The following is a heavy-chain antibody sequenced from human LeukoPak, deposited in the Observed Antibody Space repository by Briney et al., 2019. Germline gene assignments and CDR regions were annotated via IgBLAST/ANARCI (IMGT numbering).Heavy chain of an antibody. D-gene: IGHD3-3*01. CDR3: ARAVPTKLRFLEWLPTFPFDY. V-gene: IGHV4-39*01. Sequence: NPSEALSLTCTVSGGSISSSSYYWGWIRQPPGKGLEWIGSIYYSGSTYYNPSLKSRVTISVDTSKNQFSLKLSSVTAADTAVYYCARAVPTKLRFLEWLPTFPFDYWGQGTLVTVSS. J-gene: IGHJ4*02. CDR1: GGSISSSSYY. CDR2: IYYSGST.